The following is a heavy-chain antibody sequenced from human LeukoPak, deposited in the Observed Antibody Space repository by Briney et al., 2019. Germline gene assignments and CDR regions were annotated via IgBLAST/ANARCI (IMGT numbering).Heavy chain of an antibody. V-gene: IGHV1-69*06. CDR1: AGTFSSYA. CDR2: IIPIFGTA. Sequence: AVKVSCKASAGTFSSYAISWVRQAPGQGLEWMGGIIPIFGTANNAQKFQGSVTITADKSTSTAYMELSSLRSEDTAVYYCARGGIAVARAYDWFDPWGQGTLVTVSS. CDR3: ARGGIAVARAYDWFDP. D-gene: IGHD6-19*01. J-gene: IGHJ5*02.